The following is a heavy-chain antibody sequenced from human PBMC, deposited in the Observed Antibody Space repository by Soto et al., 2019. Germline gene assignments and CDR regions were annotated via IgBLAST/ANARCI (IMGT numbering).Heavy chain of an antibody. J-gene: IGHJ5*02. V-gene: IGHV3-30*03. CDR1: GFTFSSYG. CDR3: GRGVVKRSRGVIGTKGWFDP. D-gene: IGHD3-10*01. CDR2: ISYDGSNK. Sequence: GGSLRLSCAASGFTFSSYGMHWVRQAPGKGLEWVAVISYDGSNKYYADSVKGRFTISRDNSKNTLYLQMNSLRAEDTAVYYCGRGVVKRSRGVIGTKGWFDPWGQGTLVTVSS.